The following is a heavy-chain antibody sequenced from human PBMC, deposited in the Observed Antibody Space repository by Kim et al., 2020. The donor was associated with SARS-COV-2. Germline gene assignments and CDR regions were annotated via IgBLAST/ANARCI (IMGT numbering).Heavy chain of an antibody. D-gene: IGHD6-19*01. CDR2: MKPNSGNT. CDR1: GYTFTSNA. J-gene: IGHJ4*02. Sequence: ASVKVSCKASGYTFTSNAINWVRQATGQGLEWMGWMKPNSGNTGYAQKFQGRVTMTRNTSISTAYMELSSLRSEDTAVYYCARGRQWLVLLDYWGQGTLVTVSS. CDR3: ARGRQWLVLLDY. V-gene: IGHV1-8*01.